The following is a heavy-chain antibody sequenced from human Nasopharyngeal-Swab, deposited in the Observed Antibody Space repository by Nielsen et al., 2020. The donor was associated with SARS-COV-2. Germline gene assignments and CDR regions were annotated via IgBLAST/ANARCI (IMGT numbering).Heavy chain of an antibody. CDR2: IYYTGST. V-gene: IGHV4-61*08. CDR3: ARVRYFDSSGYDY. J-gene: IGHJ4*02. CDR1: GGSISSGGYY. Sequence: GSLRLSCTVSGGSISSGGYYWSWIRQHPGKGLEWIGYIYYTGSTNYNPSLKSRVTISVDTSKNQFSLKLSSVTAADTAVYYCARVRYFDSSGYDYWGQGTLVTVSS. D-gene: IGHD3-22*01.